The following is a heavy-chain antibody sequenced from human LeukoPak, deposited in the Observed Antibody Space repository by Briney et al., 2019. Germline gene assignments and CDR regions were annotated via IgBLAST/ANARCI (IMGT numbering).Heavy chain of an antibody. D-gene: IGHD3-22*01. J-gene: IGHJ4*02. CDR3: ARGLRDSIAYYHCDY. CDR2: IYSSDTA. CDR1: GGSISSYY. Sequence: SETLSLTRTVSGGSISSYYWSWIRQPAGKGLEWIGRIYSSDTADYNPSLKSRVTLSVDTSKNQFSLKLSSVTAADTAVYFCARGLRDSIAYYHCDYWGQGTLVTVSS. V-gene: IGHV4-4*07.